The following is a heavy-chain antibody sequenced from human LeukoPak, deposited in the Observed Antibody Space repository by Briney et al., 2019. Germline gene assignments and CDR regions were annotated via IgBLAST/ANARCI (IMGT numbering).Heavy chain of an antibody. CDR2: ISSSSSTI. Sequence: GGSLRLSCAASGFTFSSYSMNWVRQAPGKGLEWVSYISSSSSTIYYADFVKGRFTISRDNAKNSLYLQMNSLRAEDTAVYYCARDRRDYGDYVGVWWFDPWGQGTLVTVSS. CDR3: ARDRRDYGDYVGVWWFDP. J-gene: IGHJ5*02. D-gene: IGHD4-17*01. V-gene: IGHV3-48*01. CDR1: GFTFSSYS.